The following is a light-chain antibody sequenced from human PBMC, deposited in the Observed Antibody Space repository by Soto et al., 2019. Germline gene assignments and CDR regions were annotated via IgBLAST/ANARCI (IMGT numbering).Light chain of an antibody. CDR3: CSYAGSYTVV. J-gene: IGLJ1*01. Sequence: QSALTQPRSVSGSPGQSVTISCTGTSSDVGGYNYVSWYQQHPGKAPKLMIYDVSKRPSGVPDRFSGSKSGNTASLTISGLQAEDEADSYCCSYAGSYTVVFGTGTKLTVL. CDR2: DVS. CDR1: SSDVGGYNY. V-gene: IGLV2-11*01.